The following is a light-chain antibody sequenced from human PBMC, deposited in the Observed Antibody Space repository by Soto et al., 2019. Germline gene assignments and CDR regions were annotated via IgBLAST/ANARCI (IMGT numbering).Light chain of an antibody. CDR3: QQYGNSPQT. CDR2: GAS. CDR1: QSLSNNIY. Sequence: ELVLTQSQGTLSLSPGARATLSCRASQSLSNNIYLAWYQQKPGQAPSLLIYGASSRATGIPNRFSGSWSGTDFTLTISRLEPEDFAVDYCQQYGNSPQTFGKGTKVEIK. J-gene: IGKJ1*01. V-gene: IGKV3-20*01.